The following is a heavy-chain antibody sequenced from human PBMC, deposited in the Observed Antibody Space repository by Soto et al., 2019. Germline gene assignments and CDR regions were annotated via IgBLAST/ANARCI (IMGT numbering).Heavy chain of an antibody. D-gene: IGHD6-19*01. CDR3: ARDLALAGNY. V-gene: IGHV3-21*01. Sequence: VGSLRLSCAASGFTFSGYSMNWVRQTQEKGLEWVSSISSTSSYTHYSDSVKGRFTISRDNANNSLFLQMNSLRAEDTATYYCARDLALAGNYWGQGVLVTVSS. J-gene: IGHJ4*02. CDR2: ISSTSSYT. CDR1: GFTFSGYS.